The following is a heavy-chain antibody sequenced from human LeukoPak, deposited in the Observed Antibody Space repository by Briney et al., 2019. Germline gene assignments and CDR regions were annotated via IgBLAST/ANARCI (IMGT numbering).Heavy chain of an antibody. V-gene: IGHV3-21*05. D-gene: IGHD1-14*01. CDR2: ISFSSSYT. J-gene: IGHJ6*03. Sequence: PGGSLRLSCAASGFTFSSYYMNWVREAPGKGVEWVSYISFSSSYTYYADSVKGRFTISRDNAKSSLYLQMNSLRAEDTAVYYCARGYYHYYYMDVWGKGTTVTVSS. CDR1: GFTFSSYY. CDR3: ARGYYHYYYMDV.